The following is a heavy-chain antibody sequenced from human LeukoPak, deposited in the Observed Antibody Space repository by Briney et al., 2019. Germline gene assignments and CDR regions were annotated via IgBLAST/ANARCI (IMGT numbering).Heavy chain of an antibody. Sequence: SETLSLTCTVSGGSISSYCWSWIRQPPGKGLEWIGYIYYSGSTNYNPSLKSRVTISVDTSKNQFSLKLSSVTAADTAVYYCARQGYDILTGYPYYFDYWGQGTLVTVSS. CDR3: ARQGYDILTGYPYYFDY. CDR1: GGSISSYC. CDR2: IYYSGST. J-gene: IGHJ4*02. V-gene: IGHV4-59*08. D-gene: IGHD3-9*01.